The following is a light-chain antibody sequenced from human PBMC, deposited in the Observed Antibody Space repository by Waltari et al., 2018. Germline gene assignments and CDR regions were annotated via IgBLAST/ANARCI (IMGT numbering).Light chain of an antibody. CDR3: HQYYNIPFT. CDR2: WAS. V-gene: IGKV4-1*01. J-gene: IGKJ3*01. Sequence: DIVMTQSPDSLAVSLGERATINCQSSQSVFYSSNNKNYLAWSQQKPGQPPKLLLYWASTRESGVPDRLSGSGSGTDFTLTISSLQAEDVAVYYCHQYYNIPFTFGPGTKVDIK. CDR1: QSVFYSSNNKNY.